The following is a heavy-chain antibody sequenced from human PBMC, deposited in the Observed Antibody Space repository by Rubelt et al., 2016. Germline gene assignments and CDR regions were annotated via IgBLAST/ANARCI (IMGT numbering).Heavy chain of an antibody. V-gene: IGHV1-69*04. CDR1: GGTFSSYA. Sequence: QVQLVQSGAEVKKPGSSVKVSCKASGGTFSSYAISWVRQAPGQRLEWMGRIIPILGLANYAQKFQGRVTITADTSTSTAYMELSSLRSEDTAVYYCARPLPGYYYGMDVWGQGTTVTVSS. CDR2: IIPILGLA. CDR3: ARPLPGYYYGMDV. J-gene: IGHJ6*02.